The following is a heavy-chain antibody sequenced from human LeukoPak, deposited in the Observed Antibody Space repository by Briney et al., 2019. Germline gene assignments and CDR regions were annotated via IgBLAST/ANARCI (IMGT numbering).Heavy chain of an antibody. D-gene: IGHD6-13*01. J-gene: IGHJ4*02. Sequence: QTGGSLRLSCAASGFTFSSYGMTWVRQAPGKGLEWVSGISGFGGSTYYAPSVKGRLTISRDNFGNMLYLHLDSLRVEDTAIYYCARRSGSSWSSFDYWGQGALVTVSS. CDR2: ISGFGGST. CDR3: ARRSGSSWSSFDY. V-gene: IGHV3-23*01. CDR1: GFTFSSYG.